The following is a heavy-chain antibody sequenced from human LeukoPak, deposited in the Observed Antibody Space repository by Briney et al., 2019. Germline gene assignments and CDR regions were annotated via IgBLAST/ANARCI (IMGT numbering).Heavy chain of an antibody. V-gene: IGHV3-21*01. J-gene: IGHJ4*02. CDR3: AIESYSGYDSRVPFDY. CDR1: GFTFSSYS. D-gene: IGHD5-12*01. CDR2: IGSSSSYM. Sequence: GGSLRLSCAVSGFTFSSYSMNWVRQPPGKGLEGVTYIGSSSSYMYYADSVKGRLTISRDNAKNSLYLQMTSLRAEDKAVSYCAIESYSGYDSRVPFDYWGQGTLVTVSS.